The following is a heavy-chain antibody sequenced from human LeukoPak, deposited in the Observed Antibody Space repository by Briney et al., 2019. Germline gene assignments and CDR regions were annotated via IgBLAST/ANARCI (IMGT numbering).Heavy chain of an antibody. Sequence: GGSLRLSCVASGFNFGNYWMSWVRQAPGKGLQFVRNIEDDGSEQNYVDSVKGQFTISRDNVKNSLYLQMNSLRVEDTAVYYCARDIIRGQSDFDYWGQGILVTVSS. CDR3: ARDIIRGQSDFDY. V-gene: IGHV3-7*01. J-gene: IGHJ4*02. CDR1: GFNFGNYW. CDR2: IEDDGSEQ. D-gene: IGHD5-12*01.